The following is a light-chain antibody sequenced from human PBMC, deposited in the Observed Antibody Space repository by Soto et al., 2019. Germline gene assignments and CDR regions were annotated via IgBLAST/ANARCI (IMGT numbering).Light chain of an antibody. CDR1: QSVNSNY. Sequence: EIVLTQSPGTLSLSPGERATLSCRASQSVNSNYLAWYQQKPGQAPRLLIYGASSRATGIPDRFRGSGAGTDFTITISRVEPEDFAVYYCQQYGSSAPMYTFGQGTKREIK. CDR2: GAS. CDR3: QQYGSSAPMYT. J-gene: IGKJ2*01. V-gene: IGKV3-20*01.